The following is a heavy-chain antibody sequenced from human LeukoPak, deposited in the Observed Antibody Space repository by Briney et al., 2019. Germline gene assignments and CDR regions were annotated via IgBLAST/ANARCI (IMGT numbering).Heavy chain of an antibody. J-gene: IGHJ4*02. CDR3: ARGLYYGSGQYYFDY. V-gene: IGHV3-64*01. Sequence: GGSLRLSCAASGFXFSSSYIHWVRQAPGKGLEYVSTISPSGDSTYYTNSMKGRFTISRDNSKNTLFLQMGSLTAEDMAVYYCARGLYYGSGQYYFDYWGQGTLVTVSS. CDR2: ISPSGDST. D-gene: IGHD3-10*01. CDR1: GFXFSSSY.